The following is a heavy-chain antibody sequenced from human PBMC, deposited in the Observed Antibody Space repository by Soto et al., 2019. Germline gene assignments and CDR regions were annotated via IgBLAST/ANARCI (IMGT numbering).Heavy chain of an antibody. CDR3: ARGRYDDYAAFDY. J-gene: IGHJ4*02. Sequence: QLQLQESGSGLVKPSQTLSLTCAVSGGSISSGGYSWSWIRQPPGKGLEWIGYIYDSGSTYYNPSLKSRVSISVDRSKNQFSLKLSSVTAADTAVYYCARGRYDDYAAFDYWGQGTLVTVSS. V-gene: IGHV4-30-2*01. CDR1: GGSISSGGYS. D-gene: IGHD4-17*01. CDR2: IYDSGST.